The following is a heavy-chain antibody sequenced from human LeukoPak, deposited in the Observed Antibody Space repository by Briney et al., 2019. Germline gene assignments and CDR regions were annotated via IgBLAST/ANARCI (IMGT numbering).Heavy chain of an antibody. CDR1: GFTLNTNY. V-gene: IGHV3-9*01. D-gene: IGHD6-13*01. CDR2: ISWNSGSI. Sequence: GGSLRLSCAASGFTLNTNYMNWVHQVPGKGLEWGSGISWNSGSIGYADPVKGRFTISRDNAKNSLYLQMNSLRAEDTALYYCAKDMSSSWQRGYFDYWGQGTLVTVSS. CDR3: AKDMSSSWQRGYFDY. J-gene: IGHJ4*02.